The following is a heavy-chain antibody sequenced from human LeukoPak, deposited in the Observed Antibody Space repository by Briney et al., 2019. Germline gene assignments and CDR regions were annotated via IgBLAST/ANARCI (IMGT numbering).Heavy chain of an antibody. J-gene: IGHJ3*02. CDR2: ISSSSSYI. D-gene: IGHD3-22*01. CDR3: ARDLTYYYDSSGYWAPDAFDI. Sequence: GGSLRLSCAASGFTFSSYSMNWVRQAPGKWLEWVSSISSSSSYIYYADSVKGRFTISRDNAKNSLYLQMNSLRAEDTAVYYCARDLTYYYDSSGYWAPDAFDIWGQGTMVTVSS. CDR1: GFTFSSYS. V-gene: IGHV3-21*01.